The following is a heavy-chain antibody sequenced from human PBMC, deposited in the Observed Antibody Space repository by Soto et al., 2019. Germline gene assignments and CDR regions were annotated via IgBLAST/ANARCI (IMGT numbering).Heavy chain of an antibody. D-gene: IGHD3-3*01. J-gene: IGHJ3*02. V-gene: IGHV4-39*01. CDR2: IYYSGST. CDR3: ARLTRVRVRGAFDI. Sequence: QLQLQESGPGLVKPSETLSLTCTVSGGSISSSSYYWGWIRQPPGKGLEWIGSIYYSGSTYYNPSLKSRVTLSVDTSKNQFSLKLSSVTAADTAVYYCARLTRVRVRGAFDIWGQGTMVTVSS. CDR1: GGSISSSSYY.